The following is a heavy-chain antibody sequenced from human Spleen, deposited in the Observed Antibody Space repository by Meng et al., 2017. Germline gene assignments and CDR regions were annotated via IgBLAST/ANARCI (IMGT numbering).Heavy chain of an antibody. D-gene: IGHD6-13*01. J-gene: IGHJ4*02. Sequence: QVQLVEFGAEVKSPGASVKVSCKPSGYNFPDYWLHWVRRAPGQGLEWMGRIDPKSGDTHYAQRFQGRVTMTGDTSISTAYMELSGLRSDDTAMYYCARDEDISAAGKLFGDYWGQGTLVTVSS. CDR2: IDPKSGDT. CDR3: ARDEDISAAGKLFGDY. V-gene: IGHV1-2*06. CDR1: GYNFPDYW.